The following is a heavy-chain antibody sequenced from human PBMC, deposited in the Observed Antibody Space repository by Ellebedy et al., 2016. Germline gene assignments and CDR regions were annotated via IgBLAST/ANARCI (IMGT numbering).Heavy chain of an antibody. CDR3: ARECSGSYDAFDI. CDR2: IKQDGSEK. CDR1: GFTFSSYW. V-gene: IGHV3-7*01. D-gene: IGHD1-26*01. J-gene: IGHJ3*02. Sequence: GGSLRLSCAASGFTFSSYWMSWVRQAPGKGLEWVANIKQDGSEKYYVDSVKGRFTISRDNAKNSLYLQMNSLRAEDTAVYYCARECSGSYDAFDIWGQGIMVTVSS.